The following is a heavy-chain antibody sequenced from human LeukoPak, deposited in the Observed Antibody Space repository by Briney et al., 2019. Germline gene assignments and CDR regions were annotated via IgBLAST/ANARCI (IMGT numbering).Heavy chain of an antibody. CDR3: ARDVDYYDSSGYLFFD. CDR2: ISSSSSYI. J-gene: IGHJ4*02. CDR1: GFPFGSYV. D-gene: IGHD3-22*01. V-gene: IGHV3-21*01. Sequence: GGSLRLSCEGSGFPFGSYVMSWVRQAPGKGLEWVSSISSSSSYIYYADSVKGRFTISRDDAKNSLYLQMNSLRAEDTAVYYCARDVDYYDSSGYLFFDWGQGTLVTVSS.